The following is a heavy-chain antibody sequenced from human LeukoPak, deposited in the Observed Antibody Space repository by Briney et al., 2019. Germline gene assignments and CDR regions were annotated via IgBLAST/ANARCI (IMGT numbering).Heavy chain of an antibody. D-gene: IGHD3-10*01. CDR3: ARVNYYGSGSYHSGWFDY. Sequence: GASVKVSCKASGYTCTSYAMHWVRQAPGQRLEWMGWINAGNGNTKYSQEFQGRVTITRDTSASTVYMELSSLRSEDTAVYYCARVNYYGSGSYHSGWFDYWGQGTLVTVSS. CDR1: GYTCTSYA. J-gene: IGHJ4*02. CDR2: INAGNGNT. V-gene: IGHV1-3*03.